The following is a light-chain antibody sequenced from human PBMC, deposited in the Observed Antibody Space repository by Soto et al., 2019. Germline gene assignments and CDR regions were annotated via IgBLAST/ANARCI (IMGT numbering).Light chain of an antibody. V-gene: IGKV1-39*01. CDR1: QSISSY. J-gene: IGKJ5*01. CDR2: DAS. CDR3: QQSYSTLIT. Sequence: DIQMTQSPSSLSASVGDRVTITCRASQSISSYLNWYQQKPGKAPKLLIYDASSLQSGVPSRFRGSGSGTDFTLTISSLQPEDFATYYCQQSYSTLITFGQGTRLEIK.